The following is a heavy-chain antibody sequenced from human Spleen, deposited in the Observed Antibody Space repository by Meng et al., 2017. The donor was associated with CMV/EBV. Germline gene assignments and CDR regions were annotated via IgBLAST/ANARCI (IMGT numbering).Heavy chain of an antibody. V-gene: IGHV3-30*02. CDR2: IRSDGSIE. J-gene: IGHJ4*02. D-gene: IGHD5-12*01. Sequence: GESLKISCAASGFTVSSNYMSWVRQAPGKGLEWVAFIRSDGSIEYYGDSVKGRFTISRDNSKNTLYLQMNSLRVEDTAVYYCAKVGIVATMGFDYWGQGTLVTVSS. CDR1: GFTVSSNY. CDR3: AKVGIVATMGFDY.